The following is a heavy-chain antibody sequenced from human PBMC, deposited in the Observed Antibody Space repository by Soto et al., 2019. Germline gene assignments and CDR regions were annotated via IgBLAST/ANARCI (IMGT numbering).Heavy chain of an antibody. Sequence: PETLSLTYTVSAASSNNYYWSWIRQPPGKGLEWIAYIYYNGNTNYNPSLQSRATISVDTSNNQVSLELRSVTTADTAVYFCTRDTYGGGIWGQGTMVT. CDR2: IYYNGNT. CDR1: AASSNNYY. J-gene: IGHJ3*02. D-gene: IGHD2-8*01. V-gene: IGHV4-59*01. CDR3: TRDTYGGGI.